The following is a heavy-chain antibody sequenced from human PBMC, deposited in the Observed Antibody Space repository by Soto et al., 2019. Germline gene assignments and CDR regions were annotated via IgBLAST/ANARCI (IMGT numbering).Heavy chain of an antibody. V-gene: IGHV3-9*01. Sequence: EVQLVESGGGLVQPDRSLRLSCAASGFTFDDYAMHWVRQAPGKGLEWVSGISWNSGSIGYADSVKGRFTISRDNAKNSLYLQMNSLRAEDTALYYCAKDENYDFWSGYYLGFDYWGQGTLVTVSS. CDR3: AKDENYDFWSGYYLGFDY. J-gene: IGHJ4*02. CDR1: GFTFDDYA. D-gene: IGHD3-3*01. CDR2: ISWNSGSI.